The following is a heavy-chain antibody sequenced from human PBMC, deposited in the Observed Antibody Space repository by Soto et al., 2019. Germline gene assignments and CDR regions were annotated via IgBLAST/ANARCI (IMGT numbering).Heavy chain of an antibody. CDR3: GSGRWLLLDY. V-gene: IGHV4-34*01. D-gene: IGHD5-18*01. J-gene: IGHJ4*02. CDR2: INHSGST. CDR1: GGSFSGYY. Sequence: PSETLSLTCAVYGGSFSGYYWSWIRQPPGKGLEWIGEINHSGSTNYNPSLKSRVTISVDTSKNQFSLKLSSVTAADTAVYYCGSGRWLLLDYWGQGTLVTVSS.